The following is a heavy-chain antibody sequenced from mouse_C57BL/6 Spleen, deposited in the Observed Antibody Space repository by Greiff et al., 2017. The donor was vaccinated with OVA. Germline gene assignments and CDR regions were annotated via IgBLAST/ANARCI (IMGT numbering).Heavy chain of an antibody. CDR3: ARYITTVGYFDV. V-gene: IGHV1-26*01. D-gene: IGHD1-1*01. CDR1: GYTFTDYY. J-gene: IGHJ1*03. Sequence: EVQLQQSGPELVKPGASVKISCKASGYTFTDYYMNWVKQSHGKSLEWIGDINPNNGGTSYNQKFKGKATLTVDKSSSTAYMELRSLTSEDSAVYYCARYITTVGYFDVWGTGTTVTVSS. CDR2: INPNNGGT.